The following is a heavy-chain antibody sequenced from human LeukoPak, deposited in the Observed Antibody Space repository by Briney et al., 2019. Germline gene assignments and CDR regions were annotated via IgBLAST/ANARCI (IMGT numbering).Heavy chain of an antibody. CDR1: GFTFSGYA. CDR2: ISSSSNII. J-gene: IGHJ4*02. Sequence: GGSLRLSCAASGFTFSGYAVNWVRQAPGKGLEWVSHIYISSSSNIISYADSVKGRFTISRDNAQDSLYLQMNGLRDEDTAVYYCVRDRAYSFDYWGQGILVTVSS. CDR3: VRDRAYSFDY. D-gene: IGHD2-21*01. V-gene: IGHV3-48*02.